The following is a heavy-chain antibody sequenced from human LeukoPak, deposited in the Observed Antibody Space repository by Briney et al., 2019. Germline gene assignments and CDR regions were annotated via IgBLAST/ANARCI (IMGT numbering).Heavy chain of an antibody. CDR2: ISGSGGGT. J-gene: IGHJ4*02. CDR1: GFTFSTYA. CDR3: ARDRSDSDTWYAGSH. D-gene: IGHD6-13*01. Sequence: GGSLRLSCAASGFTFSTYAMSWVRQAPGKGLERVSGISGSGGGTYHADSVKGRFTISRDNSKNTLYLQMNNLRVEDAAIYYCARDRSDSDTWYAGSHWGQGTLVTVSS. V-gene: IGHV3-23*01.